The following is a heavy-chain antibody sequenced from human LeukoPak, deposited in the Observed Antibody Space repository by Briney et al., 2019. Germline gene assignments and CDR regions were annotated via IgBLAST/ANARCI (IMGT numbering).Heavy chain of an antibody. D-gene: IGHD2-21*02. Sequence: SETLSLTCTVSGGSISSYYWSWIRQPPGKGLEWIGYIYYSGSTNYNPSLKSRVTISVDTSKNQFSLKLSSVTAADTAVYYCARGDGIGYCGGDCRESWFGPWGQGTLVTVSS. CDR2: IYYSGST. J-gene: IGHJ5*02. V-gene: IGHV4-59*01. CDR3: ARGDGIGYCGGDCRESWFGP. CDR1: GGSISSYY.